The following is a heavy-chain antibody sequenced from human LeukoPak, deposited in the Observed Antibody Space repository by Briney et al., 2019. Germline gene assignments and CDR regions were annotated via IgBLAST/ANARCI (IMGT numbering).Heavy chain of an antibody. CDR3: ARAGRSLTGGWLFDY. Sequence: PSGTLSLTCAVSGGSISSSDWWSWVRQPPGKGLEWIGEIYHSGSTNYNPSLKSRVTISVDKSKNQFSLKLSSVTAADTAVYYCARAGRSLTGGWLFDYWGQGTLVTVSS. CDR2: IYHSGST. V-gene: IGHV4-4*02. J-gene: IGHJ4*02. D-gene: IGHD5-12*01. CDR1: GGSISSSDW.